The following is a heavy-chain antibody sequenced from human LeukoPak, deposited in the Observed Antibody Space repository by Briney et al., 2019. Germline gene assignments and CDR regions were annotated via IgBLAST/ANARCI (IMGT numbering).Heavy chain of an antibody. D-gene: IGHD2-15*01. CDR2: IYPGDSDT. V-gene: IGHV5-51*01. J-gene: IGHJ4*02. CDR1: GYSFTSYW. CDR3: ARRLGYCSGGSCYSSVRFGY. Sequence: GESLKISCKGSGYSFTSYWIGWVRQMPGKGLEWMGIIYPGDSDTRYSPSFQGPVTISADKSISTAYLQWSSLKASDTAMYYCARRLGYCSGGSCYSSVRFGYWGQGTLVTVSS.